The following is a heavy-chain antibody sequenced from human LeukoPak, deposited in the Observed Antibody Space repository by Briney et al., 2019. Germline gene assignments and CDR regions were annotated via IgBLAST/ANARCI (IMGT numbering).Heavy chain of an antibody. V-gene: IGHV4-34*01. CDR2: INHSGST. J-gene: IGHJ4*02. CDR3: ARRIPRYYYDSSGLFYFDY. CDR1: GGSFSGYY. D-gene: IGHD3-22*01. Sequence: PSETLSLTCAVYGGSFSGYYWSWIRQPPGKGLEWIGEINHSGSTNYNPSLKSRVTISVDTSKNQFSLKLSSVTAADTAVHYCARRIPRYYYDSSGLFYFDYWGQGTLVTVSS.